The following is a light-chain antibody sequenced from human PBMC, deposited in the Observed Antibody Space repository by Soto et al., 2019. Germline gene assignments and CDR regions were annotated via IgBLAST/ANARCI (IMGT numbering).Light chain of an antibody. V-gene: IGLV2-14*01. CDR3: SSYSSSSTYV. J-gene: IGLJ1*01. CDR2: EVS. CDR1: ISDVGAYYS. Sequence: QSVLTQPASLSGSPGQSITISCTGTISDVGAYYSVSWYQQHPGKAPKLMIYEVSNRPSGVSNRSSGSKSGNTASLTISGLQAEDEADYYCSSYSSSSTYVFGTGTKVTVL.